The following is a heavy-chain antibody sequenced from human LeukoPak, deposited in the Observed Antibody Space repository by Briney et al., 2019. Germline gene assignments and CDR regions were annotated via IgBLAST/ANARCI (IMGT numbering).Heavy chain of an antibody. CDR1: GGSISSSSNY. Sequence: SETLSLTCTVSGGSISSSSNYWGWIRQPPGQGLEWIGSIFYSGSTFYNPSLKSRVAISVDSPKNQFSLKLSSVTAADTAVYYCARRHSTMVTTNAAFDIWAKGQWSPSLQ. V-gene: IGHV4-39*01. CDR3: ARRHSTMVTTNAAFDI. J-gene: IGHJ3*02. CDR2: IFYSGST. D-gene: IGHD4/OR15-4a*01.